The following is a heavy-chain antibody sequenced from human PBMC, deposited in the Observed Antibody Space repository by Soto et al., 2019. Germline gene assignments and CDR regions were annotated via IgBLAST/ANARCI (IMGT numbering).Heavy chain of an antibody. V-gene: IGHV4-59*01. Sequence: PSETLSLTCTVFGDPIRSYFLSWIRQPTGKGLEWIGCLYHNADTKYRPSVKSRDTISVDTYKKQFSLRLHTLTAANTALYYYVGSKNRELAFDYWGQGALVTVSS. CDR1: GDPIRSYF. J-gene: IGHJ4*02. CDR3: VGSKNRELAFDY. D-gene: IGHD1-26*01. CDR2: LYHNADT.